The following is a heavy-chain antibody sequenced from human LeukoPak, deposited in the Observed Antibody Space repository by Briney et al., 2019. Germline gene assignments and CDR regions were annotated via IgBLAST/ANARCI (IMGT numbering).Heavy chain of an antibody. Sequence: SETLSLTCTVSGGSISSYYWRWIRQPPGKGLEWIGYIYYSGSTNYNPSLKSRVTISVDTSKNQFSLKLSSVTAADTAVYYCARFGIAVADYYFDYWGQGTLVTVSS. CDR2: IYYSGST. D-gene: IGHD6-19*01. CDR1: GGSISSYY. V-gene: IGHV4-59*01. CDR3: ARFGIAVADYYFDY. J-gene: IGHJ4*02.